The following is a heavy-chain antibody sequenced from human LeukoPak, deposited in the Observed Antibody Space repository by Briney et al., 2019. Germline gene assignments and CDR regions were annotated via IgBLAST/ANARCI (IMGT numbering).Heavy chain of an antibody. CDR1: GFTFSSYA. Sequence: EAGGSLRLSCAASGFTFSSYAMSWVRQAPGKGLEWVSAISGSGGSTYYADSVKGRFTISRDNSKNTLYLQMNSLRAEDTAVYYCAKPIAVVGPPDGMDVWGQGTTVTVSS. CDR2: ISGSGGST. V-gene: IGHV3-23*01. D-gene: IGHD6-19*01. CDR3: AKPIAVVGPPDGMDV. J-gene: IGHJ6*02.